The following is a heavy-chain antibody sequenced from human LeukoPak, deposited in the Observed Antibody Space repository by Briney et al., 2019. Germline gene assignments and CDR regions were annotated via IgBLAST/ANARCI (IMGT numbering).Heavy chain of an antibody. CDR2: IGAGDART. J-gene: IGHJ5*02. V-gene: IGHV3-23*01. CDR3: AKNRVGGTYSALTDP. CDR1: GFTFSSYA. Sequence: PGGSLRLSCAASGFTFSSYAMTWVRQAPGMGLTWVSSIGAGDARTFYADSVKGRFTISRDNSKNTVFLQMHSLRAEDTAIYYCAKNRVGGTYSALTDPWGQGTLVTVSS. D-gene: IGHD2-15*01.